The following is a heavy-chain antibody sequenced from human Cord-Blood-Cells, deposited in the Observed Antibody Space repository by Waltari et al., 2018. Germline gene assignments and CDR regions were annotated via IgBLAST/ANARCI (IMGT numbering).Heavy chain of an antibody. Sequence: QVQLVQAGAEVKKPGSSVKVSCKASGGTFSSYGIRGVRKATGQGLERMGGIIPIFGTANYAQKFQGRVTITADESTSTAYMELSSLRSEDTAVYYCARGAVDNWNYITFDYWGQGTLVTVSS. CDR3: ARGAVDNWNYITFDY. V-gene: IGHV1-69*01. CDR1: GGTFSSYG. J-gene: IGHJ4*02. CDR2: IIPIFGTA. D-gene: IGHD1-7*01.